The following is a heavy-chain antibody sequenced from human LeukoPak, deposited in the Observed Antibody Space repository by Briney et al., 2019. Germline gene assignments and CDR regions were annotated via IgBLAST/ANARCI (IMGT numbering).Heavy chain of an antibody. CDR3: ARDLAGSGYDAFDI. CDR1: GGSISSGDYY. CDR2: IYYSGST. V-gene: IGHV4-30-4*08. J-gene: IGHJ3*02. Sequence: SETLSLTCTVSGGSISSGDYYWSWIRQPPGKGLEWFGYIYYSGSTYYNSSLKSRVTISVDTSKNQFSLKLSSVTAADTAVYYCARDLAGSGYDAFDIWGQGTMVTVSS. D-gene: IGHD6-19*01.